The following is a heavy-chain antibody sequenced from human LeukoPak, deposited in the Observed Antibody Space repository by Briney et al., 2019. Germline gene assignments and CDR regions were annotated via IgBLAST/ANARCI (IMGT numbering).Heavy chain of an antibody. CDR2: ISGSGGST. Sequence: GGSLRLSCAASGFTFSSYAMSWVRQAPGKGLEWVSAISGSGGSTYYADSVKGRFTISRDNSKITLYLQMNSLRAEDTAVYYCAKVAVVVPAAMGAFDIWGQGTMVTVSS. J-gene: IGHJ3*02. V-gene: IGHV3-23*01. CDR1: GFTFSSYA. CDR3: AKVAVVVPAAMGAFDI. D-gene: IGHD2-2*01.